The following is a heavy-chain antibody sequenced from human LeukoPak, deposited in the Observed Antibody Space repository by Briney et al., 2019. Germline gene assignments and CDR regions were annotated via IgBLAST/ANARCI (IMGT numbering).Heavy chain of an antibody. V-gene: IGHV1-69*05. CDR3: ARDSGEYYYDSSGFPY. D-gene: IGHD3-22*01. CDR1: GGTFSSYA. CDR2: ISPIFGTA. J-gene: IGHJ4*02. Sequence: SVKVSCKASGGTFSSYAISWVRQAPGQGLEWMGRISPIFGTANYAQKFQGRVTITTDESTSTAYMELSSLRSEDTAVYYCARDSGEYYYDSSGFPYWGQGTLVTVSS.